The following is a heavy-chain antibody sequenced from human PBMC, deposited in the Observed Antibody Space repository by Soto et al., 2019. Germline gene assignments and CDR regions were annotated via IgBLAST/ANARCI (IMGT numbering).Heavy chain of an antibody. CDR3: AREYYGSGSYYYYYYYGMDV. Sequence: ASVKVSCKASGYTFTSYGISWVRQAPGQGLEWMGWISAYIGNTNYAQKLQGRVTMTTDTSTSTAYMELRSLRSGDTAVYYCAREYYGSGSYYYYYYYGMDVWGQGTTVTVSS. J-gene: IGHJ6*02. V-gene: IGHV1-18*01. D-gene: IGHD3-10*01. CDR2: ISAYIGNT. CDR1: GYTFTSYG.